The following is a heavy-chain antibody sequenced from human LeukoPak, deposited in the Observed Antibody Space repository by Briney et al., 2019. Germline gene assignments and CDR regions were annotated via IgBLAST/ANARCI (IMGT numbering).Heavy chain of an antibody. CDR1: GGSISSSSYY. CDR2: IYYSGST. Sequence: PSETLSLTCTVSGGSISSSSYYWGWIRQPPGKGLEWIGSIYYSGSTYYNPSLKSRVTISVDTSKNQFSLKLSSVTAADTAVYYCARDCSSTSCWDYWGQGTLVTVSS. V-gene: IGHV4-39*07. D-gene: IGHD2-2*01. J-gene: IGHJ4*02. CDR3: ARDCSSTSCWDY.